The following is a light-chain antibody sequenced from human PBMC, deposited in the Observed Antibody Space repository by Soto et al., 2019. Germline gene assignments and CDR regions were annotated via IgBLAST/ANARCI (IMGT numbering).Light chain of an antibody. V-gene: IGLV2-14*03. J-gene: IGLJ3*02. CDR2: DVS. CDR3: SSYTSSSTVV. CDR1: SSDVGGYNY. Sequence: QSALTQPASVSGSPGQSITISCTGTSSDVGGYNYVSWYQQHPGKAPKLMIYDVSYRPSGVSNRFSGSKSGNTASLTISGLQADDEADYYCSSYTSSSTVVFGGGTKVIVL.